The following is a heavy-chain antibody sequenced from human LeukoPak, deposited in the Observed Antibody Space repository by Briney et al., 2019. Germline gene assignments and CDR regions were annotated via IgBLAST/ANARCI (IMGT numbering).Heavy chain of an antibody. D-gene: IGHD3-22*01. CDR2: IKEDGSDT. J-gene: IGHJ4*02. CDR3: TRDPPHGVYDSSDTPFDY. Sequence: GGSLRLPCAASGFRFSGFWMSWVRQAPGKGLEWVANIKEDGSDTYYVDSVKGRFTISRDNAKNSVYLQMSSLRDEDTAVYYCTRDPPHGVYDSSDTPFDYWGQGTLVTVSS. CDR1: GFRFSGFW. V-gene: IGHV3-7*01.